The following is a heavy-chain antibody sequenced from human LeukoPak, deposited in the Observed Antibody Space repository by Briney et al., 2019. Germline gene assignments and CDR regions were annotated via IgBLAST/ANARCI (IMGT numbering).Heavy chain of an antibody. Sequence: GGSLRLSCAASGFTFSSYSMNWVRQAPGKGLEWVSSISSSSSYIYCADSVKGRFTISRDNAKNSLYLQMNSLRAEDTAVYYCAREGPTSDAFDIWGQGTMVTVSS. CDR2: ISSSSSYI. V-gene: IGHV3-21*01. CDR1: GFTFSSYS. CDR3: AREGPTSDAFDI. J-gene: IGHJ3*02.